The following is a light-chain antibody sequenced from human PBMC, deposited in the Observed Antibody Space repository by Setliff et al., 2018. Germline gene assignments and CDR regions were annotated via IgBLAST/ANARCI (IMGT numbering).Light chain of an antibody. J-gene: IGLJ2*01. CDR3: LSYTSKTTHAL. V-gene: IGLV2-14*01. Sequence: QSVLTQPAAVSGSPGQSITISCTGTSSDVGGYNYVSWYQQYPGKAPKLMIYEVTKRPSGVSDRFSGSKSGNTASLTISGLQAEDEAAYYCLSYTSKTTHALFGGGTKVTVL. CDR1: SSDVGGYNY. CDR2: EVT.